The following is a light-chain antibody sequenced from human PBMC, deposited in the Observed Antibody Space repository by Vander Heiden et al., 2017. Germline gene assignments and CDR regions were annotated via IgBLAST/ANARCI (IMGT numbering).Light chain of an antibody. Sequence: QSALTQPRPVSGSPGQSVTLSCPGPRSDVGGYNYVSWYQQHPGNAPKLMIYDVSKRCSGGPDRCSGSKSGTTASMTTSGLQAEEEADYYCCSYAGSDNAKVFGGGTKLTVL. V-gene: IGLV2-11*01. J-gene: IGLJ3*02. CDR3: CSYAGSDNAKV. CDR2: DVS. CDR1: RSDVGGYNY.